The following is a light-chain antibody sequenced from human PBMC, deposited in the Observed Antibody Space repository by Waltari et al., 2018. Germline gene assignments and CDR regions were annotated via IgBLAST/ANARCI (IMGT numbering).Light chain of an antibody. J-gene: IGLJ2*01. CDR3: ASRDPTANAVV. V-gene: IGLV3-19*01. Sequence: SSELTQDPAVSVALGQTVRITCQGDSLRTYSADWYQQRPGQAPILVLFSTDDRPSGIPDRFSGSSSRETGSLTITGTQAEDEADYHCASRDPTANAVVFGGGTKLTVL. CDR1: SLRTYS. CDR2: STD.